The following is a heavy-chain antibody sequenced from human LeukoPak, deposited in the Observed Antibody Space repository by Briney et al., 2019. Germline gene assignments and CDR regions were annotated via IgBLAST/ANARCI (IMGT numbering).Heavy chain of an antibody. CDR1: GFTFSSYE. V-gene: IGHV3-48*03. D-gene: IGHD2-2*01. CDR2: ISSSGSTI. J-gene: IGHJ4*02. Sequence: GGSLRLSCAASGFTFSSYEMNWVRKAPPKGQEWVSYISSSGSTISYADSVKGRFTISRDNAKNSLYLQMNSLRTEDTAVYYCARSGPAASFDYWGQGTLVTVSS. CDR3: ARSGPAASFDY.